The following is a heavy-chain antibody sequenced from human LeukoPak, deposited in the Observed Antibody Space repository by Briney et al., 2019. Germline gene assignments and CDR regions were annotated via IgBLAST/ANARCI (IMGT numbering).Heavy chain of an antibody. J-gene: IGHJ4*02. CDR1: GYSISSGYY. CDR2: IYYSGST. V-gene: IGHV4-61*01. Sequence: SETLSLTCTVSGYSISSGYYWGWIRQPPGKGLEWIGYIYYSGSTNYNPSLKSRVTISVDTSKNQFSLKLSSVTAADTAVYYCARYYYGSGSYYNVAYFDYWGQGTLVTVSS. CDR3: ARYYYGSGSYYNVAYFDY. D-gene: IGHD3-10*01.